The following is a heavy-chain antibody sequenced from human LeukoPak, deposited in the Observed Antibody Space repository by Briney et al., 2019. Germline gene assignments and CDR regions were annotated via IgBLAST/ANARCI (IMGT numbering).Heavy chain of an antibody. V-gene: IGHV3-43*02. J-gene: IGHJ4*02. D-gene: IGHD2-2*01. CDR3: ANVPFDY. Sequence: GGSLRLXCAASGFTFDDYAMHWVRQAPGKGLEWVSLISNNGGSTYYADSVKGRFTISRDNSKNSLYLQMNSLRTEDTALYYCANVPFDYWGQGTLVTVSS. CDR1: GFTFDDYA. CDR2: ISNNGGST.